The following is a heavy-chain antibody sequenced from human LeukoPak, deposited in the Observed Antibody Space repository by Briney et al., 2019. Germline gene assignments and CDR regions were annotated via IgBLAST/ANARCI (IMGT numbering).Heavy chain of an antibody. CDR1: GFTFSSYT. Sequence: GGSLRLSCAASGFTFSSYTMNWVRQAPGKGLEWVSYISSGSSTIYYADSVKGRFTISRDNAKNSLYLQMNSLRAEDTAVYYCARVISVAGYDYWGQGTLVTVSS. V-gene: IGHV3-48*04. J-gene: IGHJ4*02. CDR3: ARVISVAGYDY. D-gene: IGHD6-19*01. CDR2: ISSGSSTI.